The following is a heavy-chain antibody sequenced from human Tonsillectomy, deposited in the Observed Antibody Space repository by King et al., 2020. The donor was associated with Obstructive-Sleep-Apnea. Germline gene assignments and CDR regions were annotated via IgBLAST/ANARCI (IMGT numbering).Heavy chain of an antibody. V-gene: IGHV4-39*07. CDR1: GGSISSSSYY. D-gene: IGHD3-10*01. CDR2: IYYSGST. CDR3: ARVTQEYYYGSGSYPAYFDY. Sequence: LQLQESGPGLVKPSETLSLTCTVSGGSISSSSYYWGWIRQPPGKGLEWIGSIYYSGSTYYNPSLKSRVTISVDTSKNQFSLKLSSVTAADTAVYYCARVTQEYYYGSGSYPAYFDYWGHGTLVTVSS. J-gene: IGHJ4*01.